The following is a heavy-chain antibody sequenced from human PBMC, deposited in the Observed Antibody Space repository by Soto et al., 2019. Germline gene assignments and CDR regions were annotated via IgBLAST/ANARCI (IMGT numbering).Heavy chain of an antibody. Sequence: LQLQESGPGLVKPSETLSLTCTVSGDSMTSSSYYWGWIRQPPGKGLEWIGRIKSRADGGTADYAAPVKGRFTISRDDPKNIVFLQMDGLKTEDTAVYYCTTDDRFLILGRQYWGQGTLVTVS. CDR3: TTDDRFLILGRQY. J-gene: IGHJ4*02. V-gene: IGHV3-15*01. CDR1: GDSMTSSSYY. CDR2: IKSRADGGTA. D-gene: IGHD3-3*01.